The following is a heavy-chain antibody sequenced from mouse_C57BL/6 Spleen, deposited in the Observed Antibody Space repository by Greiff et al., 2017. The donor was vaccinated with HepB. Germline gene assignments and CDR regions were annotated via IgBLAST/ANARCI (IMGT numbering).Heavy chain of an antibody. Sequence: VNVVESGAELVRPGASVTLSCKASGYTFTDYEMHWVKQTPVQGLEWMGAIDPETGGNAYKQKLKGKAILTADKSSSTAYIELRSLTSDDAAVYYCTRVAHYYGSIPNWYFDVWGTGTPVPVSS. CDR1: GYTFTDYE. CDR2: IDPETGGN. V-gene: IGHV1-15*01. CDR3: TRVAHYYGSIPNWYFDV. D-gene: IGHD1-1*01. J-gene: IGHJ1*03.